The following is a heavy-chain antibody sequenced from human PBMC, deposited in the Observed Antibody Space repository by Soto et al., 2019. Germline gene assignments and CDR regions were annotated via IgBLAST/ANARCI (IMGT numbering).Heavy chain of an antibody. D-gene: IGHD6-13*01. CDR2: ISGSGGST. V-gene: IGHV3-23*01. CDR3: AKRVGSSSWYETGGAFDI. J-gene: IGHJ3*02. Sequence: GGSLRLSCAASGFTFSSYAMSWVRQAPGKGLEWVSAISGSGGSTYYADSVKGRFTISRDNSKNTLYLQMNSLRAEDTAVYYCAKRVGSSSWYETGGAFDIWGQGTMVTVSS. CDR1: GFTFSSYA.